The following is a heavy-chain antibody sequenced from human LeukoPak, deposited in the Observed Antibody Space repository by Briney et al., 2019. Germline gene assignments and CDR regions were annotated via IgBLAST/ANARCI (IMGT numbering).Heavy chain of an antibody. CDR2: INPNSGGT. V-gene: IGHV1-2*02. D-gene: IGHD1-26*01. Sequence: ASVKVSCKASGYTFTSYYMHWVRQAPGQGLEWMGWINPNSGGTNYAQKFQGRVTMTRDTSISTAYMELSRLRSDDTAVYYCARALHRGSSYDYWGQGTLVTVSS. J-gene: IGHJ4*02. CDR1: GYTFTSYY. CDR3: ARALHRGSSYDY.